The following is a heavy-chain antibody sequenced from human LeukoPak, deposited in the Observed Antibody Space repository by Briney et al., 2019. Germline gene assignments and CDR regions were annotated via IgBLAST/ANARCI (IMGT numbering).Heavy chain of an antibody. CDR3: ARLELSYVDF. CDR1: SDSIYGSSHY. D-gene: IGHD1-7*01. J-gene: IGHJ4*02. V-gene: IGHV4-39*01. CDR2: IYYDGSA. Sequence: SETLSLTCSVSSDSIYGSSHYWAWIRQPPGKGLEWVAGIYYDGSAYYSPSLKSRVTISIDTSKNQFSLRLKSATAADTAVYYCARLELSYVDFWGQGTLVTVSS.